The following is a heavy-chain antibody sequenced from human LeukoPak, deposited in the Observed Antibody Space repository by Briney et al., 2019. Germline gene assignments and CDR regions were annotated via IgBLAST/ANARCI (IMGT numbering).Heavy chain of an antibody. CDR2: IYYSGST. CDR1: GFSFSSYD. CDR3: ARELGYSSGWSYWYFEL. J-gene: IGHJ2*01. Sequence: AESLSLTCTVSGFSFSSYDMSWIRQPPGKGLEWIGYIYYSGSTNYNPSLKSRGTISADTTKNQFPLTLSSVTAADTAVHYCARELGYSSGWSYWYFELWGGGTVDTVS. D-gene: IGHD6-19*01. V-gene: IGHV4-59*01.